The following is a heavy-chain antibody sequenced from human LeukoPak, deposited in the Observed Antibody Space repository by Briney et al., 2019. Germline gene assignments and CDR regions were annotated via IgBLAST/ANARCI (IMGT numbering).Heavy chain of an antibody. V-gene: IGHV4-59*01. CDR3: VRETGTTLRWFDP. J-gene: IGHJ5*02. CDR2: IYYSGST. CDR1: GGSISTYY. D-gene: IGHD1-1*01. Sequence: SETLSLTCTVSGGSISTYYWSWIRQPPGKGLEWIGYIYYSGSTNYNPSLKSRVTLSVDTSKNQFSLKLSSVTAADTAVYYCVRETGTTLRWFDPWGQGTLVTVSS.